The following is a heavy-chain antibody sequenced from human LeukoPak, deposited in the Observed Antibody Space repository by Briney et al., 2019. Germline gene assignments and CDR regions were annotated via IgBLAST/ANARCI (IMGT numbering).Heavy chain of an antibody. D-gene: IGHD6-6*01. CDR1: GYRFTSYW. J-gene: IGHJ4*02. CDR2: IYPGDSDT. CDR3: ARHEYSSSPLDY. V-gene: IGHV5-51*01. Sequence: GESLKISCKGSGYRFTSYWIGGVRRMPGKGREWMGIIYPGDSDTRYSPSFQGQVTISADKSISTAYLQWSSLKASDTAMYYCARHEYSSSPLDYWGQGTLVTVSS.